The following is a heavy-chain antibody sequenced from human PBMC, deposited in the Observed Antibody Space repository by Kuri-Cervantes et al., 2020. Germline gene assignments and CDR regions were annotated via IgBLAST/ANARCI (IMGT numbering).Heavy chain of an antibody. D-gene: IGHD1-26*01. J-gene: IGHJ4*02. Sequence: GESLKISCAASGFTFSSYGMHWVRQAPGKGLEWVAVISYDGSNKYYADSVKGRFTISRDNSKNTLYLQMNSLRAEDTAVYYCARGEWELPDYWGQGTLVTVSS. CDR2: ISYDGSNK. V-gene: IGHV3-30*03. CDR1: GFTFSSYG. CDR3: ARGEWELPDY.